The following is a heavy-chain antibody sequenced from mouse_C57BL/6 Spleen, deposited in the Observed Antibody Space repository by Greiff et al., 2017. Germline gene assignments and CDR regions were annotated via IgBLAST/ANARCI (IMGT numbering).Heavy chain of an antibody. CDR1: GFTFSSYA. D-gene: IGHD2-3*01. J-gene: IGHJ3*01. CDR2: ISDGGSYT. V-gene: IGHV5-4*01. CDR3: ARDIYDGSWFAY. Sequence: EVHLVESGGGLVKPGGSLKLSCAASGFTFSSYAMSWVRQTPEKRLEWVATISDGGSYTYYPDNVKGRFTISRDNAKNNLYLQMSHLKSEDTAMYYCARDIYDGSWFAYWGQGTLVTVSA.